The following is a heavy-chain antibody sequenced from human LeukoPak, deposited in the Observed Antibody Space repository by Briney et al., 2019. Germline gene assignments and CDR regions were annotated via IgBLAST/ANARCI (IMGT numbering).Heavy chain of an antibody. CDR1: GFTFSSYA. D-gene: IGHD7-27*01. CDR3: TSENWGSNY. Sequence: GGSLRLSCAASGFTFSSYAMNWVRQAPGKGLEWVGRIKNKADGGTTEYAAPVKDRITISRDDSKNTLYLQMSSLKTEDTAVYYCTSENWGSNYWGQGTLVIVSS. J-gene: IGHJ4*02. V-gene: IGHV3-15*07. CDR2: IKNKADGGTT.